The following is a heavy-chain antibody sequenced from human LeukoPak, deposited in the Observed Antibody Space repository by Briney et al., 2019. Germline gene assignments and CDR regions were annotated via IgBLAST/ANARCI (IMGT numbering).Heavy chain of an antibody. D-gene: IGHD6-13*01. Sequence: GGSLRLSCAASGLIFNNHDMHYVPQAPAKGREWGAVISEEGRNKNYADSVKDRFTISRENSNNTLYLQMNRLRAEDTGVYYCAKDREPTASGAFDYWGEGTLVTISS. CDR1: GLIFNNHD. J-gene: IGHJ4*02. CDR3: AKDREPTASGAFDY. V-gene: IGHV3-30*18. CDR2: ISEEGRNK.